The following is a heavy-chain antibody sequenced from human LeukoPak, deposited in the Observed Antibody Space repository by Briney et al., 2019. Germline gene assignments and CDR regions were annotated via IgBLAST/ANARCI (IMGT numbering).Heavy chain of an antibody. V-gene: IGHV3-7*01. J-gene: IGHJ6*02. CDR1: GFTFRNYW. Sequence: GGSLRLSCGVSGFTFRNYWMTWVHQAPGKGPEWVASIKKDGSEKYYVGSVKGRFTISRDNAKNSLYLQLNNLRAEDTAVYYCARGHYGMDVWGQGSTVTVSS. CDR2: IKKDGSEK. CDR3: ARGHYGMDV.